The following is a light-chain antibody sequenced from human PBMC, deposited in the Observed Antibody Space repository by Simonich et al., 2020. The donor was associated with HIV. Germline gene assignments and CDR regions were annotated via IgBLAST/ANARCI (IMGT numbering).Light chain of an antibody. CDR2: AAY. J-gene: IGKJ4*01. CDR3: QQYYSSLIT. CDR1: QGIRNS. Sequence: DIQMTQSPSSLSASVGDRVTITCRAGQGIRNSLAWYQQRPGKAPKLLINAAYRLESGVPSRFSGSGSGTEYTLTISSLQPEDFATYYCQQYYSSLITFGGGTKVEIK. V-gene: IGKV1-NL1*01.